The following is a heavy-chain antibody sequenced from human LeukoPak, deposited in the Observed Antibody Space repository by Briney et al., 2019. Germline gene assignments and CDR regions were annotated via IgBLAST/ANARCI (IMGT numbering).Heavy chain of an antibody. D-gene: IGHD1-26*01. J-gene: IGHJ3*02. Sequence: GGSLRLSCVASGFSFSRYSMNWVRQAPGKGLEWVSSISSSSSYIYYADSVKGRFTISRDNAKNSLYLQMNSLRAEDTALYYCAKDLGGSYYYAFDIWGQGTMVTVSS. CDR2: ISSSSSYI. CDR3: AKDLGGSYYYAFDI. V-gene: IGHV3-21*04. CDR1: GFSFSRYS.